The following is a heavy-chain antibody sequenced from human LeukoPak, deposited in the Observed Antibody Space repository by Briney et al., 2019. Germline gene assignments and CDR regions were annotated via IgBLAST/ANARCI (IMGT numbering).Heavy chain of an antibody. V-gene: IGHV3-73*01. CDR3: TALLTHTLQKQVGYYMDV. CDR2: IRSKANSYAT. D-gene: IGHD5-24*01. J-gene: IGHJ6*03. Sequence: GGSLRLSCAASGFTFSGSAMHWVRQASGKGLEWVGRIRSKANSYATAYAASVKGRFTISRDDSKNMAYLQMNSLKTEDTAVYYCTALLTHTLQKQVGYYMDVWGKGTTVTVSS. CDR1: GFTFSGSA.